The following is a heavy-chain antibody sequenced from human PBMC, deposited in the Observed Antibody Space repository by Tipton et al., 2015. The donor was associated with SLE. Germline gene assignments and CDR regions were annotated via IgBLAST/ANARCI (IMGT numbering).Heavy chain of an antibody. D-gene: IGHD3-16*01. V-gene: IGHV4-34*01. CDR1: GGSFSGYY. J-gene: IGHJ4*02. CDR3: SVQLIRLGELLDY. Sequence: TLSLTCVVYGGSFSGYYWSWIRQPPGKGLEWIGEINHSGSTNYNPSLKSRVTISVDTSKNQFSLKLSSVTAADTAVYYCSVQLIRLGELLDYWGQGTLVTVSS. CDR2: INHSGST.